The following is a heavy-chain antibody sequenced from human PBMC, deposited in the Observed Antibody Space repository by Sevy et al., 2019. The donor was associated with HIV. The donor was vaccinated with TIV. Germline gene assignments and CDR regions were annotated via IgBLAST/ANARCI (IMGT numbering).Heavy chain of an antibody. D-gene: IGHD3-10*01. CDR3: VKGYGSGSPPDY. Sequence: GGSLRLSCVASGFIFNSYAMSWVRQAPGKGLEWVSAISGSGGLTYSADSVKGRFTISGDNSKITLYLQMDSLRADATAVYYCVKGYGSGSPPDYWGQGTLVTVSS. V-gene: IGHV3-23*01. CDR1: GFIFNSYA. CDR2: ISGSGGLT. J-gene: IGHJ4*02.